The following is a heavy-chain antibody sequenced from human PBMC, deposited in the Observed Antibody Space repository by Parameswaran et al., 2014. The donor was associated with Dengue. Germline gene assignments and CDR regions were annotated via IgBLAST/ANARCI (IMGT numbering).Heavy chain of an antibody. CDR2: MNPNSGNT. Sequence: WVRQAPGQGLEWMGWMNPNSGNTGYAQKFQGRVTMTRNTSISTAYMELSSLRSEDTAVYYCARGCLLRATSFRYCSSTSCKQSYYMDVWGKRATVTVSS. D-gene: IGHD2-2*01. V-gene: IGHV1-8*01. J-gene: IGHJ6*03. CDR3: ARGCLLRATSFRYCSSTSCKQSYYMDV.